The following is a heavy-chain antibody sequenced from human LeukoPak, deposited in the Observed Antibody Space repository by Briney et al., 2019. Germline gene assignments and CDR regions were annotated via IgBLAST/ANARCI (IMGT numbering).Heavy chain of an antibody. D-gene: IGHD5-18*01. CDR3: AREERGYSDFEY. CDR1: GCTFTSYY. Sequence: ASVKVSCKASGCTFTSYYMHWVRQAPGQGLEWMGRINPNSGGSNYAQSFQGRVTMTRDTSISTAYMELSRLRSDDTAVYYCAREERGYSDFEYWGQGTLVTVSS. V-gene: IGHV1-2*06. CDR2: INPNSGGS. J-gene: IGHJ4*02.